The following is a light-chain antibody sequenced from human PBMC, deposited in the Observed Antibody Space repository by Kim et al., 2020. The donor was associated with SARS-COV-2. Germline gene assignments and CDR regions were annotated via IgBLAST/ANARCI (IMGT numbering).Light chain of an antibody. J-gene: IGKJ5*01. V-gene: IGKV1D-13*01. CDR1: QCIDSA. CDR2: DAS. Sequence: ASAGDRVTIACLASQCIDSAVAWYQQKPGKAPNLLIYDASILESGVPSRFSGSGSGTDFTLTISGLQVEDIATYYCQQFNDYPITFGQGTRLEIK. CDR3: QQFNDYPIT.